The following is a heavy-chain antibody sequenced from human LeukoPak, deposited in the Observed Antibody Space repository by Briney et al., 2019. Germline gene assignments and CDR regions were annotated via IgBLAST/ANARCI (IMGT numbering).Heavy chain of an antibody. D-gene: IGHD5-12*01. Sequence: GGSLRLSCTASGFTFGDYAMSWVRQAPGKGLEWVGFIRSKAYGGTTEYAASVKGRFTISRDDSKSIAYLQMNSLKTADTAVYYCTRAQRRGYSGYDLGYWGQGTLVTVSS. CDR3: TRAQRRGYSGYDLGY. J-gene: IGHJ4*02. CDR2: IRSKAYGGTT. V-gene: IGHV3-49*04. CDR1: GFTFGDYA.